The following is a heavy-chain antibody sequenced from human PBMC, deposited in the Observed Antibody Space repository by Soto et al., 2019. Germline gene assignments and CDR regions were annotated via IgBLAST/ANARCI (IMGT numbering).Heavy chain of an antibody. V-gene: IGHV3-64D*08. D-gene: IGHD1-26*01. CDR2: ISSNGGST. Sequence: GGSLRLSCAASGFTFSTYAMHWVRQAPGKGLEYVSAISSNGGSTYYADSVKGRFTISRDNSKNTLYLQMSSLRAEDTAVYYCVKRDYPTNYYYYYYGMDVWGQGTTVTVSS. CDR1: GFTFSTYA. J-gene: IGHJ6*02. CDR3: VKRDYPTNYYYYYYGMDV.